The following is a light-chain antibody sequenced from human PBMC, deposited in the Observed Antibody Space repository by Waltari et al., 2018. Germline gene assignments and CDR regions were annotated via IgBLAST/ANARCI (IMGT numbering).Light chain of an antibody. CDR3: AAWXDTXXGL. V-gene: IGLV1-44*01. CDR2: NXD. CDR1: SSNIGSNT. J-gene: IGLJ3*02. Sequence: QXVLXXPPSAXXXPGQRVTXTCSIGSSNIGSNTVNWYQQFPGTAPKPLMFNXDQRASGVXGRXSXXRSVTXASLAIXGLQSEDEATYXXAAWXDTXXGLFGXXXXLTVL.